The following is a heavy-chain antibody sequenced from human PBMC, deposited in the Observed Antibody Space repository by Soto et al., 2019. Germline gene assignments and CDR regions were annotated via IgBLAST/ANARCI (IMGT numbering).Heavy chain of an antibody. CDR3: AREDTGSFDY. J-gene: IGHJ4*02. D-gene: IGHD2-8*02. CDR1: GFTFSNYA. CDR2: ISYDGSNK. V-gene: IGHV3-30-3*01. Sequence: QVQLVESGGGVVQPGRSLRLSCAASGFTFSNYAMHWVRQAPGEGLEWVAVISYDGSNKYYADSVKGRFTMSRDNSKNTMSVQMNSLRAEDTAVYYCAREDTGSFDYWGQGTLVTVSS.